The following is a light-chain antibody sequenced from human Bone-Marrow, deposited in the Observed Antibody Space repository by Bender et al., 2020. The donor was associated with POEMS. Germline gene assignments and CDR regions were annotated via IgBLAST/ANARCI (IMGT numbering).Light chain of an antibody. J-gene: IGLJ3*02. CDR2: GNN. CDR1: YSNIGAGYA. CDR3: QSYDSDLSGWV. V-gene: IGLV1-40*01. Sequence: QSVLTQPPSVSEAPGQTVTISCTGSYSNIGAGYAVHWYQQVPGTAPKLLIYGNNNRPSGVPDRFSGSKSGTSASLAITGLQAEDEADYYCQSYDSDLSGWVFGGGTKLTVL.